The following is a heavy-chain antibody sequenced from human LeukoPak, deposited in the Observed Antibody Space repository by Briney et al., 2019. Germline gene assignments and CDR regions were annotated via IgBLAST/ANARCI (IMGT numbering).Heavy chain of an antibody. CDR3: AKSTWMVRGVIPYAFDI. D-gene: IGHD3-10*01. Sequence: GGSLRLSCAASGFTFSSYGMHWVRQAPGKGLEWVAFIRYDGSNKYYADSVKGRFTISRDNSKNTLYLQMNSLRAEDTAVYYCAKSTWMVRGVIPYAFDIWGQGTMVTVSS. CDR2: IRYDGSNK. CDR1: GFTFSSYG. J-gene: IGHJ3*02. V-gene: IGHV3-30*02.